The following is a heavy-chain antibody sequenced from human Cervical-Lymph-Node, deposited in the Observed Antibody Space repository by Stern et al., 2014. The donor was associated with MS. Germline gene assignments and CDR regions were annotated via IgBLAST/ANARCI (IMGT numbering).Heavy chain of an antibody. Sequence: VQLVESGAEVTQPGGSVKVSCKASGYTFTSYGISWVRPALGIGLEWMGWISAYNGNTNYAQKLQGRVTMPTDTSTSTAYMELRSLRSDDTAVYYCARGLLGSENAFDIWGQGTMVTVSS. J-gene: IGHJ3*02. D-gene: IGHD2-15*01. V-gene: IGHV1-18*01. CDR3: ARGLLGSENAFDI. CDR1: GYTFTSYG. CDR2: ISAYNGNT.